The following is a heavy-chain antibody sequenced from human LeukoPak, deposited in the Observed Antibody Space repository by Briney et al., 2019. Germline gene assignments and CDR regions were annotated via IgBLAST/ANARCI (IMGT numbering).Heavy chain of an antibody. CDR3: AKLDGGYSSGWYDY. D-gene: IGHD6-19*01. V-gene: IGHV3-23*01. J-gene: IGHJ4*02. CDR1: GFTFSSYA. CDR2: ISGSGGST. Sequence: PGGSLRLSCAASGFTFSSYAMSWARQAPGKGLEWVSAISGSGGSTYYADSVKGRFTISRDNSKNTLYLQMNSLRAEDTAVYYCAKLDGGYSSGWYDYWGQGTLVTVSS.